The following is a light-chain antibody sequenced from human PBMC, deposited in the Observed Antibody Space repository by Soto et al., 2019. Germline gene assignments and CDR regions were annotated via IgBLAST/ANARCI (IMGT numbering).Light chain of an antibody. J-gene: IGKJ4*01. Sequence: DIQFTHSPSFLSASVVDTVTITCLASQALSNYLAWYQQKPGKAPDLLIYSASTLQSGVPSRFSGSGSETEFSLTIRALQPEDFATYYCQKLSRYPLTFGGGTKVDIK. CDR3: QKLSRYPLT. CDR2: SAS. CDR1: QALSNY. V-gene: IGKV1-9*01.